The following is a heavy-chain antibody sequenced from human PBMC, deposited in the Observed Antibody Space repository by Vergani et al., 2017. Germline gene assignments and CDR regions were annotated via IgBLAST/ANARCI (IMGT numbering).Heavy chain of an antibody. Sequence: EVQLVESGGGLVQPGGSLRLSCAASGFTFSSYSMNWVRQAPGKGLEWVSSISSSSSYIYYADSVKGRFTISRDNAKNSLYLQMNSLRAEDTAVYYCARVRGYSYGYRSDYFDYWGQGTLVTVSS. CDR1: GFTFSSYS. V-gene: IGHV3-21*01. D-gene: IGHD5-18*01. J-gene: IGHJ4*02. CDR2: ISSSSSYI. CDR3: ARVRGYSYGYRSDYFDY.